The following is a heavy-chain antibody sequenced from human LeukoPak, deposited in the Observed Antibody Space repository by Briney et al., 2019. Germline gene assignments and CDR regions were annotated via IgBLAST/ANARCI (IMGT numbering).Heavy chain of an antibody. V-gene: IGHV3-21*01. D-gene: IGHD1-26*01. CDR2: IGGAGYYI. CDR3: ARAPLYSGSYYGDY. CDR1: GFTFSRYA. J-gene: IGHJ4*02. Sequence: GGSLRLSCSASGFTFSRYAMNWVRQAPGKGLEWVASIGGAGYYIYYADSVKGRFTISRNNAKNSLYLQMNSLRAEDTAVYYCARAPLYSGSYYGDYWGQGTLVTVSS.